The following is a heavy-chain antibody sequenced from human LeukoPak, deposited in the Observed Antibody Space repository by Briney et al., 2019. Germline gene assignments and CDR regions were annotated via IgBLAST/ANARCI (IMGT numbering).Heavy chain of an antibody. V-gene: IGHV4-59*11. CDR1: GGSISSHY. D-gene: IGHD4-23*01. J-gene: IGHJ2*01. CDR3: AGDRGNSGWYFDL. Sequence: PSETLSLTCTVSGGSISSHYWSWIRQPPGKGLEWIGYIYYSGSTNYNPSLKSRVTISVDTSKNQFSLKLSSVTAADTAVYYCAGDRGNSGWYFDLWGRGTLVTVSS. CDR2: IYYSGST.